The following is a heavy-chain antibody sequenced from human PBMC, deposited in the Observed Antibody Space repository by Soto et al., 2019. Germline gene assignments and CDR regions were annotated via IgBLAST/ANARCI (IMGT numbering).Heavy chain of an antibody. Sequence: GFLRLSCAASGFTFSNYGMHWVRQTPGKGLEWVALILYDGSNKYYADSVKGRFTISRDNSKNTLYLQVSSLRAEDTAVYYCAKSRDAYNFYFYYGMDVWGQGTSVTVSS. CDR2: ILYDGSNK. CDR1: GFTFSNYG. D-gene: IGHD1-1*01. J-gene: IGHJ6*02. V-gene: IGHV3-30*18. CDR3: AKSRDAYNFYFYYGMDV.